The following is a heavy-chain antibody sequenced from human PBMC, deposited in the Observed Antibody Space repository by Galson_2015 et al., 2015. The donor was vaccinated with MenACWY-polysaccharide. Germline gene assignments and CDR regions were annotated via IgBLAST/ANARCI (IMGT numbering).Heavy chain of an antibody. CDR2: IYKSGST. V-gene: IGHV4-59*01. CDR1: GASINAYY. Sequence: SLTCTVSGASINAYYLSWIRQPPGKGLEWIGYIYKSGSTNYNPSLESRVTISVDTSKNQFSLKLNSVTAADTAVYYCARVTSVIRGVRFFEWLPNYFDSWGQGVLVTVSS. J-gene: IGHJ4*02. D-gene: IGHD3-3*01. CDR3: ARVTSVIRGVRFFEWLPNYFDS.